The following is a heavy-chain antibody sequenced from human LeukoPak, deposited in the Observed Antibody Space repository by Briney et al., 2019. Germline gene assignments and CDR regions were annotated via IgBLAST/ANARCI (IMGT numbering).Heavy chain of an antibody. Sequence: ASVKVSCKASSYSFTRYGISWVRQAPGQGLEWMGWISGYNGNTNYAQKFLGRASMTADTSTSTAYMELRSLTSDDTAVYYCARSDIRKTRGPPGYWGQGTLVTVSS. D-gene: IGHD3-9*01. CDR1: SYSFTRYG. CDR2: ISGYNGNT. J-gene: IGHJ4*02. V-gene: IGHV1-18*01. CDR3: ARSDIRKTRGPPGY.